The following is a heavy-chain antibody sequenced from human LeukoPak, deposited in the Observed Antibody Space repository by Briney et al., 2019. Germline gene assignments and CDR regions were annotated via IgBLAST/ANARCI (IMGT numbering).Heavy chain of an antibody. J-gene: IGHJ4*02. CDR3: ARAPGEIAAAGTYRGY. D-gene: IGHD6-13*01. Sequence: RASVKVSCKASGYTFTSYAMNWVRQAPGQGLEWMGWINTNTGNPTYAQGFTGRFVSSLDTSVSTAYLQISSLKAEDTAVYYCARAPGEIAAAGTYRGYWGQGTLVTVSS. CDR1: GYTFTSYA. CDR2: INTNTGNP. V-gene: IGHV7-4-1*02.